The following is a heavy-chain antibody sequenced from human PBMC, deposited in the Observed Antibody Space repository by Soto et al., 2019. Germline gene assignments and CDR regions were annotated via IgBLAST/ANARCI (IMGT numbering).Heavy chain of an antibody. V-gene: IGHV3-23*01. CDR3: ARGGSGGQNIDY. Sequence: GGSLRLSCVASGFTFNNYAMDWVRQAPGKGLEWVSLMTGGGTTAYADSVKGRFTISRDNPKRTLYLQMNSLRAEDTAVYYCARGGSGGQNIDYWGQGTRVTVSS. CDR2: MTGGGTT. CDR1: GFTFNNYA. D-gene: IGHD3-10*01. J-gene: IGHJ4*02.